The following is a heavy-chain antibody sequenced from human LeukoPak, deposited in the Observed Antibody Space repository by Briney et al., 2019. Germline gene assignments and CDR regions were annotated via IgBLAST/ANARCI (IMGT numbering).Heavy chain of an antibody. J-gene: IGHJ4*02. CDR2: IGAAGDP. CDR3: ARALSSGWYVFGY. D-gene: IGHD6-19*01. CDR1: GFTFSSYD. V-gene: IGHV3-13*05. Sequence: GGSLRLSCAASGFTFSSYDMHWVRQPTGKGLEWVSAIGAAGDPYYPGSVKGRFTISRENAKNSLYLQMNSLRAGDTAVYYCARALSSGWYVFGYWGQGILVTVSS.